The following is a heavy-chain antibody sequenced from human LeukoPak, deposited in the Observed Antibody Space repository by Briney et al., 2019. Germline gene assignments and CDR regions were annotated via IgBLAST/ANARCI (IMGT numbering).Heavy chain of an antibody. CDR3: ARPEYSGSYHGLSWFDP. J-gene: IGHJ5*02. CDR2: IYYSGST. D-gene: IGHD1-26*01. Sequence: SSETLSLTCTVSGGSISSSGYYWGWIRQPPGKGLEWIASIYYSGSTYYNPSLKSRVTISVDTSKNQLSLKLSSLTAADTAVYYCARPEYSGSYHGLSWFDPWGQGTLVTVSS. CDR1: GGSISSSGYY. V-gene: IGHV4-39*01.